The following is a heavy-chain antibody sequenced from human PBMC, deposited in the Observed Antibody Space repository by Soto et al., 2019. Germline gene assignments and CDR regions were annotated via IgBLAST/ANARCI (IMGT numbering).Heavy chain of an antibody. V-gene: IGHV3-30-3*01. J-gene: IGHJ4*02. CDR2: ISYDGTNK. CDR3: ARDGIGVAPVDY. CDR1: GFNLNTYA. D-gene: IGHD6-19*01. Sequence: PGGSLRLSCAASGFNLNTYAMHWVRQAPGKGLEWVADISYDGTNKYYADSVKGRFTISRDNSKNTLYLQMNSLRAEDTAVYYCARDGIGVAPVDYWGQGTLVTVSS.